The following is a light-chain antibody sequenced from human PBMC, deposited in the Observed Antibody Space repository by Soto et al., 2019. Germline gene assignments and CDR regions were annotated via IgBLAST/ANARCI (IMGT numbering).Light chain of an antibody. Sequence: QSVLTQPPSASGTPGQRVTISCSGSSSNIGSNTVNWYQHLPGTATKLLIYNNNQRPPGVPDRFSGSTSGTSASLAISGLQSADEADYYCAAWDASLKGRVFGGGTKVTVL. V-gene: IGLV1-44*01. J-gene: IGLJ2*01. CDR1: SSNIGSNT. CDR2: NNN. CDR3: AAWDASLKGRV.